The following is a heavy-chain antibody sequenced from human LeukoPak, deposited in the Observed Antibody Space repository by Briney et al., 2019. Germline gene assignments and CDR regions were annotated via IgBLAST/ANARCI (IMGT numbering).Heavy chain of an antibody. Sequence: SETLSLTCAVSGGSISSSNWWSWVRQPPGKGLEWIGKIYHSGSTNYKPSLKSRVTISVDKSKNQFSLKLSSVTAADTAVYYCARRGYSSSGWGVYFDYWGQGILVTVSS. CDR2: IYHSGST. CDR3: ARRGYSSSGWGVYFDY. D-gene: IGHD6-13*01. J-gene: IGHJ4*02. V-gene: IGHV4-4*02. CDR1: GGSISSSNW.